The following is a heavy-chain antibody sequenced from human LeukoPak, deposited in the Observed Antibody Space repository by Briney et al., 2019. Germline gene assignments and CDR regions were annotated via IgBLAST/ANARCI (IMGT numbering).Heavy chain of an antibody. CDR3: AREYGSSSWYMTTIFDY. J-gene: IGHJ4*02. D-gene: IGHD6-13*01. Sequence: GASVKVSCKASGGTFSSYAISWVRQAPGQGLEWMGRIIPIFGTANYAQKFQGRVTITTDESTSTAYMELSSLRSEDTAVYYCAREYGSSSWYMTTIFDYWGQGTLVTVSS. CDR1: GGTFSSYA. CDR2: IIPIFGTA. V-gene: IGHV1-69*05.